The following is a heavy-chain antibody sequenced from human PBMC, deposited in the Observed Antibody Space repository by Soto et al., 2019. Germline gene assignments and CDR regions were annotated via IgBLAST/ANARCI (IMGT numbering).Heavy chain of an antibody. CDR2: ISGRGDEI. D-gene: IGHD3-16*01. J-gene: IGHJ4*02. Sequence: HPGGSLRLSCVVSGFTFSSSFMIWVRQAPGEGLEWVSSISGRGDEIHYADSVKGRFSISRDNSRNTVFLQMNSLRADDTALYYCATYAQTNRADDWGQGTLVTVSS. CDR1: GFTFSSSF. V-gene: IGHV3-23*01. CDR3: ATYAQTNRADD.